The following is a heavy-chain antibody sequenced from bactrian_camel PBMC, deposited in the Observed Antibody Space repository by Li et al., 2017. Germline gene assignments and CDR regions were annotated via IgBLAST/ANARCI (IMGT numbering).Heavy chain of an antibody. CDR1: GEAGSLRY. J-gene: IGHJ4*01. Sequence: HVQLVESGGGSVQVGGSLRLSCTTSGEAGSLRYMAWFRQGSGKQREGVASHYDLRGGVTHYSDSVKGRFTISQNSAANVLYLEMNSLRTEDTATYFCQYLEGWVRGVCDTYWGQGTQVTVS. D-gene: IGHD5*01. CDR2: HYDLRGGVT. CDR3: QYLEGWVRGVCDTY. V-gene: IGHV3S54*01.